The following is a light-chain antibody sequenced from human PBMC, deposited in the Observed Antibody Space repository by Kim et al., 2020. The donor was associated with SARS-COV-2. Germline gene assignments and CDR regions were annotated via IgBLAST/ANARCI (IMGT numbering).Light chain of an antibody. CDR1: SSNIGAGYN. CDR3: QSHDSSLNGWV. J-gene: IGLJ3*02. Sequence: QRVTISCTGSSSNIGAGYNVHWYQQFPGTAPKLLIYGNNNRPSGIPDRFSGSKSGTSASLAITGLQAEDEADYYCQSHDSSLNGWVFGGGTQQTVL. CDR2: GNN. V-gene: IGLV1-40*01.